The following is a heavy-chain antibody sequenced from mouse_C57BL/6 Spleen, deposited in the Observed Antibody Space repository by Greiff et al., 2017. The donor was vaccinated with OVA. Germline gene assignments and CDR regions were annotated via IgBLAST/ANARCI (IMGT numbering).Heavy chain of an antibody. CDR1: GYSITSGYY. Sequence: EVKLMESGPGLVKPSQSLSLTCSVTGYSITSGYYWNWIRQSPGNKLEWMGYISYDGSNNYNPSLKNRISITRDTSKNQFFLKLNSVTTEDTATYYCARGGDSAFAYWGQGTLVTVSA. D-gene: IGHD2-13*01. CDR3: ARGGDSAFAY. J-gene: IGHJ3*01. CDR2: ISYDGSN. V-gene: IGHV3-6*01.